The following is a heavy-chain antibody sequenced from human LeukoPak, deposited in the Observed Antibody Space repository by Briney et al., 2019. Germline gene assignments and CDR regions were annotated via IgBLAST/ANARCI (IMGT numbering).Heavy chain of an antibody. Sequence: GGSLRLSCAASGFTFSSYAMSWVRQAPGKGLEWVSAISGSGGSTYYVDSVKGRFTISRDNSKNTLYLQMNSLRAEDTAVYYCAKDLDRIPYNTYYDILTGYHFDYWGQGTLVTVSS. J-gene: IGHJ4*02. D-gene: IGHD3-9*01. CDR3: AKDLDRIPYNTYYDILTGYHFDY. CDR1: GFTFSSYA. V-gene: IGHV3-23*01. CDR2: ISGSGGST.